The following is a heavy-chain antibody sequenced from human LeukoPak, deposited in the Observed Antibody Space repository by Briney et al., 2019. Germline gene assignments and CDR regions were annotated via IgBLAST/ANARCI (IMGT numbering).Heavy chain of an antibody. V-gene: IGHV3-53*05. D-gene: IGHD5-24*01. CDR2: IYSGGST. Sequence: PGGSLRLSCAASGFTVSSNYMSWVRQAPGKGLEWVSVIYSGGSTYYADSVKGRFTISRDNPKNTLYLQMNSLRGEDTAVYYCTRDSARRDGYNFDYWGQGTLVTVSS. CDR3: TRDSARRDGYNFDY. J-gene: IGHJ4*02. CDR1: GFTVSSNY.